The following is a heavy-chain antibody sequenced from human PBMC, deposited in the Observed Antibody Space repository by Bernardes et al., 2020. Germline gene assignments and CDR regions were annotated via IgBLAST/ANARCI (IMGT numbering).Heavy chain of an antibody. D-gene: IGHD5-18*01. V-gene: IGHV3-21*01. CDR3: ARTDTAMVTGAFDI. Sequence: GGSLRLSCAASGFTFSSYSMNWVRQAPGKGLEWVSSISSSSSYIYYADSVKGRFTISRDNAKNSLYLQMNSLRAEDTAVYYCARTDTAMVTGAFDIWGQGTMVTVSS. CDR2: ISSSSSYI. CDR1: GFTFSSYS. J-gene: IGHJ3*02.